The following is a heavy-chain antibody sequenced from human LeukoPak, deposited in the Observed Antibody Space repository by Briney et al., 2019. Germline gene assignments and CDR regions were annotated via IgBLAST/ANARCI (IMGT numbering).Heavy chain of an antibody. CDR3: ARSNHGCHDY. CDR1: GFTFSDYY. CDR2: INNDGSST. Sequence: PGGSLRLSCAASGFTFSDYYMSWIRQAPGKGLVWVSRINNDGSSTPYADSVKGRFTISRDNAKNTLYLQMNSLRAEDTAVYYCARSNHGCHDYWGQGTLVTVSS. J-gene: IGHJ4*02. D-gene: IGHD4-11*01. V-gene: IGHV3-74*01.